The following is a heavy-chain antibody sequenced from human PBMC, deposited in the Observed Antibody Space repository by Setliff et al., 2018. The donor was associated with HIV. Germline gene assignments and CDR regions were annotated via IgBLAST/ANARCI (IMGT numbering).Heavy chain of an antibody. CDR3: ARFDHASIDY. CDR2: IYYSGAT. J-gene: IGHJ4*02. D-gene: IGHD2-2*01. V-gene: IGHV4-31*03. Sequence: PSETLSLTCTVSGGSISSGNYYWNWIRQHPGKGLEWIGYIYYSGATYYNPSLKSRVTLSIDTSKNQFSLNLSSVTAADTAVYYCARFDHASIDYWGQGTLVTVPQ. CDR1: GGSISSGNYY.